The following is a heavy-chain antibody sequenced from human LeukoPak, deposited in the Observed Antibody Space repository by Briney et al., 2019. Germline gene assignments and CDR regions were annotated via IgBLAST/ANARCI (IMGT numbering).Heavy chain of an antibody. CDR2: ISAYNGNT. Sequence: ASVKVSCKASGDTLSSYAISWVRQAPGQGLEWMGWISAYNGNTNYAQKLQGRVTMTTDTSTSTAYMELRSLRSDDTAVCCCARAKGPSYYGSGSYEYWGQGTLVTVSS. CDR1: GDTLSSYA. V-gene: IGHV1-18*01. J-gene: IGHJ4*02. CDR3: ARAKGPSYYGSGSYEY. D-gene: IGHD3-10*01.